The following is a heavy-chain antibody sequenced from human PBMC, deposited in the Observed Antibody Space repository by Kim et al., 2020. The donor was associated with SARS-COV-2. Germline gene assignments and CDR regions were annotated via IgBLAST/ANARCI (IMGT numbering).Heavy chain of an antibody. CDR2: IYHSGST. CDR3: ARASRGVVVAATVDY. D-gene: IGHD2-15*01. J-gene: IGHJ4*02. V-gene: IGHV4-38-2*02. Sequence: SETLSLTCTVSGYSISSGYYWGWIRQPPGKGLEWIGSIYHSGSTYYNPSLKSRVTISVDTSKNQFSLKLSSVTAADTAVYYCARASRGVVVAATVDYWGQGTLVTVSS. CDR1: GYSISSGYY.